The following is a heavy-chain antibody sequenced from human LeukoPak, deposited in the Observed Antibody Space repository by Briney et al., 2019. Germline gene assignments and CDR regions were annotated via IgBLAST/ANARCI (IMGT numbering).Heavy chain of an antibody. CDR3: AKESLAAAVFPVFIETPNRRDY. V-gene: IGHV3-23*01. J-gene: IGHJ4*02. Sequence: PGGSLRLSCAASGFTFSSYAMSWVRQAPGKGLEWVSAISGSGGSTYYADSVKGRLTISRDNSKNTLYLQMNSLRAEDTAVYYCAKESLAAAVFPVFIETPNRRDYWGQGTLVTVSS. D-gene: IGHD6-13*01. CDR2: ISGSGGST. CDR1: GFTFSSYA.